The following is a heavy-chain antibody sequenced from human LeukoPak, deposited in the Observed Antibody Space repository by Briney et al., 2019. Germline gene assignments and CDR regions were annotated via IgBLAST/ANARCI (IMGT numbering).Heavy chain of an antibody. CDR3: ARDYEQWRYFDN. V-gene: IGHV3-74*01. CDR1: GFTFSSYW. CDR2: INSVGTST. J-gene: IGHJ4*02. D-gene: IGHD6-19*01. Sequence: GGSLRLSCAASGFTFSSYWMHWVRQPPGKGLVWVSRINSVGTSTTYADSVKGRFTISRDNAKNTLYLQMNSLRAEDTAVYYCARDYEQWRYFDNWGQGTLVTVSS.